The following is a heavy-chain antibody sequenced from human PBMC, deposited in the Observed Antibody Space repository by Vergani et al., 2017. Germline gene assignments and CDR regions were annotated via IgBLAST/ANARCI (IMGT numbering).Heavy chain of an antibody. CDR2: IYTSGST. V-gene: IGHV4-61*02. CDR3: ARGVVGATVPWFDP. J-gene: IGHJ5*02. Sequence: QVQLQESGPGLVKPSQTLSLTCTVSGGSISSASYYWSWIRQPPGKGLEWIGRIYTSGSTNYNPSLKSRVTISVDTSKNQFSLKLSSVTAADTAVYYCARGVVGATVPWFDPWGQGTLVTVSS. D-gene: IGHD1-26*01. CDR1: GGSISSASYY.